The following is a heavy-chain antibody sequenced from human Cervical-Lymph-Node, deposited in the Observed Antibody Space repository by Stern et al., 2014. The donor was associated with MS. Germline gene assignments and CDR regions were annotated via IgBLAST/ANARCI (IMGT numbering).Heavy chain of an antibody. CDR1: GFSLSTSGVG. D-gene: IGHD6-19*01. CDR2: IYWDDDK. V-gene: IGHV2-5*02. J-gene: IGHJ3*02. CDR3: AHRPPRRIAVADDAFDI. Sequence: QVTLKESGPTLVKPTQTLTCTFSGFSLSTSGVGVGWIRQPPGKALEWLALIYWDDDKRYSPSLKSRLTITKDTSKNQVVLTMTNMDPVDTATYYCAHRPPRRIAVADDAFDIWGQGTMVTVSS.